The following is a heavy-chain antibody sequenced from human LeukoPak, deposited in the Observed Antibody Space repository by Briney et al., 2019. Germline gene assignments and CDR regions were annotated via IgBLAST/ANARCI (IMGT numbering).Heavy chain of an antibody. V-gene: IGHV3-33*01. J-gene: IGHJ4*02. D-gene: IGHD4-17*01. CDR1: GSTFRNYG. CDR2: IWYDATKE. Sequence: GGSLRLSCAASGSTFRNYGMHWVRQAPGKGLEWGAVIWYDATKEYYADSVKGRFTISRDNSYNTLYLQMSSLGAEDTAVYYCARDVSVDPPYGDYIDYWGQGTLVTVPS. CDR3: ARDVSVDPPYGDYIDY.